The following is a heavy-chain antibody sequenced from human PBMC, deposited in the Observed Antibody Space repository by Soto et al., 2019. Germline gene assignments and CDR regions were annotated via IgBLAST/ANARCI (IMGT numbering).Heavy chain of an antibody. Sequence: GGSLRLSCAASGFTFSSYGMHWVRQAPGKGLEWVAVIWYDGSNKYYADSVKGRFTISRDNSKNTLYRQMNSLRAEDTAVYYCARDLSYGDYEHYYYYYYGMDVWGQGTTVTVSS. CDR2: IWYDGSNK. CDR1: GFTFSSYG. J-gene: IGHJ6*02. V-gene: IGHV3-33*01. CDR3: ARDLSYGDYEHYYYYYYGMDV. D-gene: IGHD4-17*01.